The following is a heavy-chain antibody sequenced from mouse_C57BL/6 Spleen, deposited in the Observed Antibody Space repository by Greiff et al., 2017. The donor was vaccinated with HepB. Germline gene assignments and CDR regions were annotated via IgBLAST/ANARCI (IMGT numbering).Heavy chain of an antibody. J-gene: IGHJ2*01. CDR1: GFTFSDYG. D-gene: IGHD2-1*01. V-gene: IGHV5-17*01. CDR3: ASHYGNYYYFDY. CDR2: ISSGSSTI. Sequence: EVQLQESGGGLVKPGGSLKLSCAASGFTFSDYGMHWVRQAPEKGLEWVAYISSGSSTIYYADTVKGRFTISRDNAKNTLFLQMTSLRSEDTAMYYCASHYGNYYYFDYWGQGTTRTVSS.